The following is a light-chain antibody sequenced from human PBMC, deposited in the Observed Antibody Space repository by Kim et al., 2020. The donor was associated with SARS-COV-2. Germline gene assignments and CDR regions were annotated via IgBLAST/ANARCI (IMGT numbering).Light chain of an antibody. V-gene: IGLV3-19*01. CDR1: SLRSYF. J-gene: IGLJ2*01. Sequence: ALGQTVSITCQGDSLRSYFATWYQQKPGQAPILVIYGKNNRPSGIPDRFSGSSSGNTASLTITGTQAGDEAYYYCNSRDSNDNVVFGGGTKLTVL. CDR2: GKN. CDR3: NSRDSNDNVV.